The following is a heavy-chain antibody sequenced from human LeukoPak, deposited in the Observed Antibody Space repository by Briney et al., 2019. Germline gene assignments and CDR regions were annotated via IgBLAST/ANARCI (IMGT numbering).Heavy chain of an antibody. CDR1: GGSISSYY. Sequence: PSETLSLTCTVSGGSISSYYWSWIRQPPGKGLEWIGYIYYSGSTNYNPSLKSRVTISVDTSKNQFSLKLSSVTAADTAVYYCAGDSYSTMDYWGQGPLVNVSS. V-gene: IGHV4-59*01. CDR2: IYYSGST. J-gene: IGHJ4*02. D-gene: IGHD5-18*01. CDR3: AGDSYSTMDY.